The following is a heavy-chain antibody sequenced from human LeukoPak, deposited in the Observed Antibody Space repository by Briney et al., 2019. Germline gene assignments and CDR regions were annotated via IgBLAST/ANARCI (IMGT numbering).Heavy chain of an antibody. CDR2: INHSGST. CDR1: GGSFSGYY. Sequence: PSETLSLTCAVYGGSFSGYYWSWIRQPPGKGLEWIGEINHSGSTNYNPSLKSRVTISVDTSKNQFSLKLSSVTAADTAVYYCARDFEYCSSTSCLIDYYYYYMDVWGKGTTVTVSS. J-gene: IGHJ6*03. D-gene: IGHD2-2*01. V-gene: IGHV4-34*01. CDR3: ARDFEYCSSTSCLIDYYYYYMDV.